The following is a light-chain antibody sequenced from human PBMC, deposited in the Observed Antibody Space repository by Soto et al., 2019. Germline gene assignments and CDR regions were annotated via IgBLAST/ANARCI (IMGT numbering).Light chain of an antibody. CDR1: QTISSW. CDR3: QHYNSYSEA. Sequence: DSQMTQSPTTLSGSVGCRLTITCRASQTISSWLAWYQQKKGKAPKFLIYKASTLKSGVPSRFSGSGYGTEFNLTISSLQTDDFATYDCQHYNSYSEAFGQGTKVDI. CDR2: KAS. J-gene: IGKJ1*01. V-gene: IGKV1-5*03.